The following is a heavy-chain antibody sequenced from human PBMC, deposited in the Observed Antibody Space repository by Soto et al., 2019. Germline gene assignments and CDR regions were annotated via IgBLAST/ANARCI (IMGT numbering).Heavy chain of an antibody. Sequence: SETLSLTCTVPVDSISSYYWTWIRQPPGKGLEWIGFIYYTGSTTYNPSLKSRVIISVATSKNQFSLKLSSVTAADTAVYYCASRPTGALPYFDSWGQGTLVTVSS. J-gene: IGHJ4*02. CDR1: VDSISSYY. CDR2: IYYTGST. D-gene: IGHD6-6*01. CDR3: ASRPTGALPYFDS. V-gene: IGHV4-59*08.